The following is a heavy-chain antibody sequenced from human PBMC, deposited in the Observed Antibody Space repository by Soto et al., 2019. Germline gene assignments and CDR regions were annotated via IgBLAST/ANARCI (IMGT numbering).Heavy chain of an antibody. J-gene: IGHJ4*02. V-gene: IGHV3-23*01. CDR1: GFTFSSYA. CDR3: AKGRGQNWNFDY. D-gene: IGHD1-1*01. CDR2: ISHSGGTA. Sequence: EVQLLESGGGSVQPGGSLRLSCAASGFTFSSYAMHWVRRPPGKGLEWVSSISHSGGTAYYADSVMGRFSISRDSLVNTLYLQMNSLRAEDTAVYYCAKGRGQNWNFDYWGQGTLVTVSP.